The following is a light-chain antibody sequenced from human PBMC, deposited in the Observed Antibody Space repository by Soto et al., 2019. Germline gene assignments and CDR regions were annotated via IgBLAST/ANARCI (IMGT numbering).Light chain of an antibody. Sequence: DIQMTQSPSTLSASVGDRVTIACRASQSISDWLAWYQQKPGKAPTFLIYKASNLESGVPSRFSGSGSGTEFTLTISSVQPDDFATYYCQYYDIYSWTFGQGTKVEIK. V-gene: IGKV1-5*03. CDR1: QSISDW. J-gene: IGKJ1*01. CDR2: KAS. CDR3: QYYDIYSWT.